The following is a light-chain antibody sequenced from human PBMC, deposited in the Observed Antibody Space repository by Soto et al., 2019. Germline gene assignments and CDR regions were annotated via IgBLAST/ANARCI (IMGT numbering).Light chain of an antibody. Sequence: QSALTQPASVSGSPGQSITISCTGTSSDVGGYNYVSWYQQHPGKAPKLMIYDVSNRPSGVSNRFSGSKSGNTASLTISGLQAEGEADYYCSSYTSSSTLVFGTGTTVTVL. CDR2: DVS. CDR1: SSDVGGYNY. V-gene: IGLV2-14*01. CDR3: SSYTSSSTLV. J-gene: IGLJ1*01.